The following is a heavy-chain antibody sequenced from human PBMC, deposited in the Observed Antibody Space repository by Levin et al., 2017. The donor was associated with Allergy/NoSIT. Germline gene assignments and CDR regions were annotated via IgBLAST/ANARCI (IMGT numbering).Heavy chain of an antibody. J-gene: IGHJ3*02. CDR1: GFTFSSYT. CDR3: ARDYYYDSSGYQPLNDAFEI. CDR2: INSRSNYI. D-gene: IGHD3-22*01. V-gene: IGHV3-21*01. Sequence: GGSLRLSCAASGFTFSSYTLNWVRQAPGKGLEWVSSINSRSNYIYYADSVKGRFTISRDDARRSLSLQMNSLRAEDTAIYYCARDYYYDSSGYQPLNDAFEIWGQGTMVTVAS.